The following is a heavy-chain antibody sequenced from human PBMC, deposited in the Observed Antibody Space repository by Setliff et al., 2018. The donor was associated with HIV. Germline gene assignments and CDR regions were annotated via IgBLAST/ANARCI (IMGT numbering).Heavy chain of an antibody. D-gene: IGHD6-13*01. V-gene: IGHV3-30*04. Sequence: PGESLKISCAASGFTFSNSAMHWVRQAPGKGLGWVAGISYDGSNKYYTDSVKGRFTISRDNSKNTLYLQMNSLRAEDSAVYYCAREVAADGTYFDYWGQGALVTV. CDR3: AREVAADGTYFDY. CDR1: GFTFSNSA. CDR2: ISYDGSNK. J-gene: IGHJ4*01.